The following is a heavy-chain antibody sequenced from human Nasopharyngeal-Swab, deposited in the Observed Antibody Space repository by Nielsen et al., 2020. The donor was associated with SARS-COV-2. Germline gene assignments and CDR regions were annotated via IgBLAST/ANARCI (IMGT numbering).Heavy chain of an antibody. J-gene: IGHJ4*02. V-gene: IGHV1-8*01. D-gene: IGHD6-19*01. CDR3: AGEGSGEKKFDF. CDR2: MNPNSGNT. Sequence: WVRQAPGQGLEWMGWMNPNSGNTGYAQKFQGRVTMTRNTSISTAYMELSSLRSEDTAVYYCAGEGSGEKKFDFWGQGTLVTVSS.